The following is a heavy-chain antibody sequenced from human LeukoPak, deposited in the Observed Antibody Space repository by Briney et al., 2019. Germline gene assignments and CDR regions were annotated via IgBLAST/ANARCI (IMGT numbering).Heavy chain of an antibody. J-gene: IGHJ4*02. CDR2: IYPYTGAT. D-gene: IGHD3-10*01. CDR1: GYTFSGTGWY. Sequence: GDSVKVSCKASGYTFSGTGWYLYWLRQAPGQGLECMGWIYPYTGATHYAQKFQGRAAMTRDTSISTAYMELSRLRPDDTAVYYCARDGPAQMVDFDYWGQGTLVTVSS. CDR3: ARDGPAQMVDFDY. V-gene: IGHV1-2*02.